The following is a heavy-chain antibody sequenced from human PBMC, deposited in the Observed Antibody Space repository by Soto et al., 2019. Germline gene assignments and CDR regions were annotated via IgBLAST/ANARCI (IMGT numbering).Heavy chain of an antibody. J-gene: IGHJ3*02. CDR1: GSTFSSYD. Sequence: QVQVVESGGDVVQPGRSLRLSCAASGSTFSSYDIHWVRQAPGKGLEWVAHISPNGNNAFYADSVKGRFTISRDNARNTVYLKVNSLRPEDTAVFHCVRGPSHGAFDIWGQGTLVTVSS. CDR3: VRGPSHGAFDI. CDR2: ISPNGNNA. V-gene: IGHV3-30-3*01.